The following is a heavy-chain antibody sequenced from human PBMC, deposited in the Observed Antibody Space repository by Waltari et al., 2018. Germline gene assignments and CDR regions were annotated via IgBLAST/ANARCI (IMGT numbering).Heavy chain of an antibody. J-gene: IGHJ5*02. Sequence: EVQMVESGGGLVQPGGSLRLSCAASGFTFSSYWMHWVRQAPGKGLVWVARINSDGSSTTYADSGKGRFTISRDNAKNTLYLQMNSLRAEDTAVYYCARAGRTANWFDPWGQGTLVTVSS. CDR3: ARAGRTANWFDP. V-gene: IGHV3-74*01. CDR1: GFTFSSYW. CDR2: INSDGSST.